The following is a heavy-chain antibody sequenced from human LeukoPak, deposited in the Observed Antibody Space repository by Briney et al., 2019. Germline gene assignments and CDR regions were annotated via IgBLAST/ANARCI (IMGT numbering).Heavy chain of an antibody. CDR1: SGSFSGYF. CDR2: INQRGST. V-gene: IGHV4-34*01. CDR3: ARGSIYYDDSSVYFDY. Sequence: PSETLCLTCAVYSGSFSGYFWTYVRQPPGMGLEWIGEINQRGSTNYNPSLKSRVTMSVDTSKNQFSLRLSSVTAADTAVYYCARGSIYYDDSSVYFDYWAQGTLVTVSS. J-gene: IGHJ4*02. D-gene: IGHD3-22*01.